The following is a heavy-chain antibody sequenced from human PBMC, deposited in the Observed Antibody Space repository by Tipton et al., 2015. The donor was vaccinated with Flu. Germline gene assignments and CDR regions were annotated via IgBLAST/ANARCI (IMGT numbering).Heavy chain of an antibody. D-gene: IGHD7-27*01. J-gene: IGHJ4*02. CDR2: ISSSGSTI. V-gene: IGHV3-48*03. CDR3: VTLTGDDY. CDR1: GFTSSSYE. Sequence: SLRLSCAASGFTSSSYEMNWVRQAPGKGLEWLSYISSSGSTISYADSVRGRFTISRDNAKNSLYLQLNSLRAEDTALYYCVTLTGDDYWGQGDLVTVSS.